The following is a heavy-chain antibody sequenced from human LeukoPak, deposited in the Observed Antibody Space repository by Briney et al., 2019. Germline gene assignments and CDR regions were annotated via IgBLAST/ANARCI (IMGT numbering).Heavy chain of an antibody. CDR1: GYTLTELS. D-gene: IGHD4-17*01. CDR2: FDPEDGET. CDR3: ATALTLRGEYYFDY. Sequence: ASVTVSCKVSGYTLTELSMHWVRQAPGKGLEWMGGFDPEDGETIYAQKFQGRVTMTEDTSTDTAYMELSSLRSEDTDVYYCATALTLRGEYYFDYWGQGTLVTVSS. J-gene: IGHJ4*02. V-gene: IGHV1-24*01.